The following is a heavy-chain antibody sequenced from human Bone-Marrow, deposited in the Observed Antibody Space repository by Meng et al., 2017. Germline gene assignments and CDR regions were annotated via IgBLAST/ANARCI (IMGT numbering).Heavy chain of an antibody. CDR2: ITSRPDGETT. J-gene: IGHJ4*02. CDR3: TGHTDY. V-gene: IGHV3-15*01. CDR1: GFTFSSYS. Sequence: GESLKISCAASGFTFSSYSMNWVRQVPGKRLEWLGHITSRPDGETTEYAAPVKGRFTISRDDSKNTVFLQMNSLKTEDTAVYYCTGHTDYWGQGALVTVSS.